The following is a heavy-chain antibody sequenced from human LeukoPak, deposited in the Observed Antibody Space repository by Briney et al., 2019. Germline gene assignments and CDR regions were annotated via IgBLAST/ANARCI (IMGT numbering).Heavy chain of an antibody. CDR1: GYTFTGYY. CDR3: ARSSTDGDWFDP. Sequence: GSVKVSFQASGYTFTGYYMHWVRPAPGQGLEWMGWINPNSGGTNYAQKFQGRVTMTRDTSISTAYMELSRLRSDDTAVYYCARSSTDGDWFDPWGQGTLVTVSS. J-gene: IGHJ5*02. CDR2: INPNSGGT. V-gene: IGHV1-2*02. D-gene: IGHD4-17*01.